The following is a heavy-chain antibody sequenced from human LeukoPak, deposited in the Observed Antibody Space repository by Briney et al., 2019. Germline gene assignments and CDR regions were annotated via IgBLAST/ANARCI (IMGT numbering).Heavy chain of an antibody. Sequence: GGSLRLSCAASGFTVSSNYMSWVRQAPGKGLEYVSGINSNGGSTYYADSVKGRFTISRDNSKNTLYVQMSSLRAEDTAVYYCVKVPLRPYYFDYWGPGTLVTVSS. CDR2: INSNGGST. CDR3: VKVPLRPYYFDY. V-gene: IGHV3-64*05. J-gene: IGHJ4*02. CDR1: GFTVSSNY.